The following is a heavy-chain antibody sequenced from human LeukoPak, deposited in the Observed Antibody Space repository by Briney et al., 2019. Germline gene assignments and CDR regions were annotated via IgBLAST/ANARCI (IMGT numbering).Heavy chain of an antibody. CDR1: GGSFSGYY. V-gene: IGHV4-34*01. D-gene: IGHD3-10*01. CDR2: INHSGST. Sequence: PSETLSLTCAVYGGSFSGYYWSWIRQPPGKGLEWIGEINHSGSTNYNPSLKSRVTISVDTSKNQFSLKLSSVTAADTAVYYCARLRSFYGSGSYYRPDAFDIWGQGTMVTVSS. J-gene: IGHJ3*02. CDR3: ARLRSFYGSGSYYRPDAFDI.